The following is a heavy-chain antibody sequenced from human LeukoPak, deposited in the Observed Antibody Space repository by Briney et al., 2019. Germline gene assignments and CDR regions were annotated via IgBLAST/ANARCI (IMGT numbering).Heavy chain of an antibody. Sequence: GGSLRLSCTASGFTFGDYAMTWVRQAPGKGLEWVGFIRSKAYGGTTEFAAPVKGRFIISRDDSKSIAYLQMNSLKTEDTAVYYCTAYDPSDYYGMDVWGQGTTVTVS. CDR2: IRSKAYGGTT. V-gene: IGHV3-49*04. D-gene: IGHD5-12*01. J-gene: IGHJ6*02. CDR3: TAYDPSDYYGMDV. CDR1: GFTFGDYA.